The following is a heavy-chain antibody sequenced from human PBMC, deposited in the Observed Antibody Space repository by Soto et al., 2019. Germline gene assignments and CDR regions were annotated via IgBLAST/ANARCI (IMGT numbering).Heavy chain of an antibody. J-gene: IGHJ4*02. CDR3: AREYCSGGSCTPLFDF. D-gene: IGHD2-15*01. Sequence: ASVKVSCKASGCTFTGHYIHWVRQAPGQGLEWMGWINPDSGGAKYAQRLQGWVTMTRDTSISTAYMELNRLKSDDTAVYYCAREYCSGGSCTPLFDFWGQGTLVTVSS. CDR2: INPDSGGA. CDR1: GCTFTGHY. V-gene: IGHV1-2*04.